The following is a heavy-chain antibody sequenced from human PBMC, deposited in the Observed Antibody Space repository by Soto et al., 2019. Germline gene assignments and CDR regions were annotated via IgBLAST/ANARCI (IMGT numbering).Heavy chain of an antibody. J-gene: IGHJ2*01. CDR3: ARDQGAGWFGRHFDL. D-gene: IGHD3-10*01. CDR2: ISSRSSTI. V-gene: IGHV3-48*02. Sequence: EVQLVESGGGLVQPGGSLRLSCAASGFTFSSYSVNWVRQAPEKGLEWVSYISSRSSTIYYADSVKGRFTISRDKAKNSLYLQMNSLRDEDTAVYYCARDQGAGWFGRHFDLWGRGTLVTVSS. CDR1: GFTFSSYS.